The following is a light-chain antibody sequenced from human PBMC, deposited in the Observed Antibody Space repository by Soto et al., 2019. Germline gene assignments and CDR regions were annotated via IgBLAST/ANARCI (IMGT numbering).Light chain of an antibody. CDR2: DAS. Sequence: DIQMTKAPSTLYASGGDRVTIACRARQRISWWLSWYPQKPGKAPKILIYDASSLQSGVPSRFSGSGSGTVFSLTISSLGPDDFATSYCQQSNTYSLFGTRTTVAIK. V-gene: IGKV1-5*01. CDR3: QQSNTYSL. J-gene: IGKJ3*01. CDR1: QRISWW.